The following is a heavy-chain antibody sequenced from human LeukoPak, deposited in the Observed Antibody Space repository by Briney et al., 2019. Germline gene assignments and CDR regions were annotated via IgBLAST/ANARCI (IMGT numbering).Heavy chain of an antibody. CDR1: GGSISSSSYY. J-gene: IGHJ4*02. CDR2: IYYSGST. D-gene: IGHD3-10*01. Sequence: PSETLSLTCTVSGGSISSSSYYWGWIRQPPGKGLEWIGSIYYSGSTYYNPSLKSRVTIPVDTSKNQFSLKLSSVTAADTAVYYCARGEGTMVRGVIPDFDYWGQGTLVTVSS. CDR3: ARGEGTMVRGVIPDFDY. V-gene: IGHV4-39*07.